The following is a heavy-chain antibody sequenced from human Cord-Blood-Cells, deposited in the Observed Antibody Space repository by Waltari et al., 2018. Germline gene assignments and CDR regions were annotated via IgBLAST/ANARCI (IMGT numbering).Heavy chain of an antibody. CDR3: ARGELIAAAYYFDY. V-gene: IGHV4-34*01. Sequence: VQLQQWGAGLLKPSETLSLTCAVYGGSFSGYYWSWIRQPPGKGLEWIGEINHSGSTNYNPSLKSRVTISVDTSKNQFSLKLSSVTAADTAVYYCARGELIAAAYYFDYWGQGTLVTVSS. CDR1: GGSFSGYY. D-gene: IGHD6-13*01. J-gene: IGHJ4*02. CDR2: INHSGST.